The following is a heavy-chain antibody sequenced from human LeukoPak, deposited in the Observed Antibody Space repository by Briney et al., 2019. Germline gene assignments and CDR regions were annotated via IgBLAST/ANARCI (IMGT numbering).Heavy chain of an antibody. CDR1: GGTFISYA. J-gene: IGHJ3*02. CDR2: IIPIFGTA. CDR3: ARDDIGSYSGTDAFDI. D-gene: IGHD1-26*01. Sequence: SVKVSCKASGGTFISYAISWVRQAPGQGLEWMGGIIPIFGTANYAQKFQGRVTITADESTSTAYMELSSLRSEDTAVYYCARDDIGSYSGTDAFDIWGQGTMVTVSS. V-gene: IGHV1-69*13.